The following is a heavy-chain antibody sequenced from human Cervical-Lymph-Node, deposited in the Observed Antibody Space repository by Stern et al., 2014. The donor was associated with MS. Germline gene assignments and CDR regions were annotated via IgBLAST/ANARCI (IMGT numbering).Heavy chain of an antibody. CDR1: GYNFTGFY. CDR2: INGYSGDS. Sequence: VQLVESGAEVKKPGASVKVSCKASGYNFTGFYMHWVRQAPGPGLEWVGRINGYSGDSTHAQKFMGRGTLTRDTSISTAYMELSSLRSDDTGMYYCSTAYYAGIDIWGQGTTVTVSS. D-gene: IGHD3-10*01. J-gene: IGHJ3*02. CDR3: STAYYAGIDI. V-gene: IGHV1-2*05.